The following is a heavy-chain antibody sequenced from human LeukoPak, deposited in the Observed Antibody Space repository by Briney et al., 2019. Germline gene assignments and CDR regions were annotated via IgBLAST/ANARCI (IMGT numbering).Heavy chain of an antibody. Sequence: ASETLSLTCNVSGGSISSYYWNWIRQPPGKGLEWIGYIYYSGITNYNPSLKSRVTISVDTSKNQFSLKLTSVTAADTAVYYCARAGRWEGRPHAFDIWGQGTMVTVSS. D-gene: IGHD1-26*01. V-gene: IGHV4-59*01. J-gene: IGHJ3*02. CDR1: GGSISSYY. CDR2: IYYSGIT. CDR3: ARAGRWEGRPHAFDI.